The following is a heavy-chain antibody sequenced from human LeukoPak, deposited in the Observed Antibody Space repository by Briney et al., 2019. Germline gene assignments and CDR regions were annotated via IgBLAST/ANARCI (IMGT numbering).Heavy chain of an antibody. Sequence: SGTLSLTCAVSGGSISSSNWWSWVRQPPGQGLEWIGEIYHSGSTNYNPSLKSRVTISVDKSKNQFSLKLSSVTAADTAVYYCASASDIAPNWFDPWGQGTLVTVSS. CDR3: ASASDIAPNWFDP. J-gene: IGHJ5*02. D-gene: IGHD5-12*01. CDR2: IYHSGST. V-gene: IGHV4-4*02. CDR1: GGSISSSNW.